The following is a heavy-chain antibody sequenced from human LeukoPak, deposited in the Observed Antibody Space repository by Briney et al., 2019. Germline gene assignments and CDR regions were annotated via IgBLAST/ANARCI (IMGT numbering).Heavy chain of an antibody. D-gene: IGHD1-26*01. CDR2: IHTSGST. Sequence: SETLSLTCTVSGGSISTGSYYWSWIRQPAGKGLEWIGRIHTSGSTNYNPSLKSRVTTSLDTSKNQFSLKLTSVTAADTAVYYCARDRGLGATALDYWGQGTLVTVSS. V-gene: IGHV4-61*02. CDR1: GGSISTGSYY. CDR3: ARDRGLGATALDY. J-gene: IGHJ4*02.